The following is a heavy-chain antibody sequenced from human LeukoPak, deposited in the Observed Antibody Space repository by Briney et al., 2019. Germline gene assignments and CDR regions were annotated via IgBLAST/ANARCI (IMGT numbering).Heavy chain of an antibody. CDR2: INGDGSSI. J-gene: IGHJ4*02. Sequence: GGSLRLSCAASGFTFSHYWMHWVRQSPGEGLVWVSEINGDGSSIGYADSVRGRFTVSGDNAKNTLYLHMNSLRAEDTAIYFCARDQMGATPIDYWGQGTVVTVSS. V-gene: IGHV3-74*01. D-gene: IGHD2-8*01. CDR1: GFTFSHYW. CDR3: ARDQMGATPIDY.